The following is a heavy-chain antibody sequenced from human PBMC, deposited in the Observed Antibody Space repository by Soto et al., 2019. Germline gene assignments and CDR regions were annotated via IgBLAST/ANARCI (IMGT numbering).Heavy chain of an antibody. D-gene: IGHD2-15*01. J-gene: IGHJ4*02. V-gene: IGHV4-59*01. CDR1: GGSISSYY. CDR2: IYYSGST. CDR3: ARGYCSGGSCYDY. Sequence: SETLSLTCTVSGGSISSYYWSWIRQPPGKGLEWIGYIYYSGSTNYNPSLKSRVTISVDTSKNQFSLKLSSVTAADTAVYYCARGYCSGGSCYDYWGQGTLVTVSS.